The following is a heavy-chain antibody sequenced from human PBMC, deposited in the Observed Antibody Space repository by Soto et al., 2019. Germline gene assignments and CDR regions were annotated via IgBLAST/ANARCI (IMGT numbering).Heavy chain of an antibody. CDR1: GYSFTSYW. CDR2: IYPGDSDT. CDR3: ARRGYCSSTSCSPFVDY. V-gene: IGHV5-51*01. D-gene: IGHD2-2*01. J-gene: IGHJ4*02. Sequence: GESLKISCKGSGYSFTSYWIGWVRQMPGKGLEWMGIIYPGDSDTRYSPSFQGQVTISADKSISTAYLQWSSLKDSDTAMYYCARRGYCSSTSCSPFVDYWGQGTLVTVSS.